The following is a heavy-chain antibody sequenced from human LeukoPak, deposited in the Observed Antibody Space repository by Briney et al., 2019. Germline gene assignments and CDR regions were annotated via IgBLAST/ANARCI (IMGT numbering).Heavy chain of an antibody. D-gene: IGHD3-10*01. CDR3: ARVQTYYYGSGSYYPDY. J-gene: IGHJ4*02. V-gene: IGHV3-11*04. CDR1: GFTFSDYY. Sequence: AGGSLRLSCEASGFTFSDYYMSWIRQVPGKGLEWLLYINPSGTAIYYADSVKGRFTISRDNAKNSLYLQMNSLRAEDTAVYYCARVQTYYYGSGSYYPDYWGQGTLVTVSS. CDR2: INPSGTAI.